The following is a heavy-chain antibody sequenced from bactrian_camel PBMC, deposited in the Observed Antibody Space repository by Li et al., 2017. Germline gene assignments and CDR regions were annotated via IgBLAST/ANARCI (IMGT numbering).Heavy chain of an antibody. Sequence: HVQLVESGGGSVQAGGSLRLSCRASGYTFGTYQMAWFRQAPGREREGVAGLESDGSTAYADSVKGRFTISQDSAKNILYLQMHSLKPEDTAVYYCAGSYERRWYCALDPPTFPYWGQGTQVTV. J-gene: IGHJ4*01. D-gene: IGHD3*01. CDR2: LESDGST. CDR1: GYTFGTYQ. V-gene: IGHV3S55*01. CDR3: AGSYERRWYCALDPPTFPY.